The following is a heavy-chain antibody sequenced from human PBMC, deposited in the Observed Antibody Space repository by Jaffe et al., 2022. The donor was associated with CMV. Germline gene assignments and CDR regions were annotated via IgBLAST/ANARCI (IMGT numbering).Heavy chain of an antibody. CDR2: ISYDGSNK. D-gene: IGHD6-13*01. CDR1: GFTFSSYG. V-gene: IGHV3-30*18. CDR3: AKSTSIAAAGTG. J-gene: IGHJ4*02. Sequence: QVQLVESGGGVVQPGRSLRLSCAASGFTFSSYGMHWVRQAPGKGLEWVAVISYDGSNKYYADSVKGRFTISRDNSKNTLYLQMNSLRAEDTAVYYCAKSTSIAAAGTGWGQGTLVTVSS.